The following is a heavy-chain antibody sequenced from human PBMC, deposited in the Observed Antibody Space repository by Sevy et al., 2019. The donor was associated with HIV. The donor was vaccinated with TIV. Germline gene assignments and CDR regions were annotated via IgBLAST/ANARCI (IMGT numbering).Heavy chain of an antibody. V-gene: IGHV3-15*04. Sequence: GGSLRLSCAVSGFTFSSAWMSWFRQTPGKRLEWVGGIESKIDGGTIYYAAPVKGRFSISRDDSKNTLFLQMNSLKTEDTAVYYCATDHPPEQLVSDYWGQGTLVTVSS. CDR2: IESKIDGGTI. CDR3: ATDHPPEQLVSDY. J-gene: IGHJ4*02. CDR1: GFTFSSAW. D-gene: IGHD6-6*01.